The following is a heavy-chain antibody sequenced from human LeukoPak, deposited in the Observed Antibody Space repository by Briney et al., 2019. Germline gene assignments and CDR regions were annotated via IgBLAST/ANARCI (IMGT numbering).Heavy chain of an antibody. CDR1: GGSISSYY. CDR3: AKLLGSDYGMDV. J-gene: IGHJ6*02. V-gene: IGHV4-39*01. D-gene: IGHD6-25*01. CDR2: IYYSGST. Sequence: SETLSLTCTVSGGSISSYYWGWIRQPPGKGLEWIGSIYYSGSTYYNPSLKSRVTISVDTSKNQFSLKLSSVTAADTAVYYCAKLLGSDYGMDVWGQGTTVTVSS.